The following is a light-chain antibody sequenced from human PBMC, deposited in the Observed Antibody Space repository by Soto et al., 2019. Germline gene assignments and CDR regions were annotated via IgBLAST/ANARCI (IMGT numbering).Light chain of an antibody. Sequence: EIVLTQSPGTLYLSPGERATLSCRASQSVSSSYLAWYQQKPGQAPRLLIYGASSRATGIPDRFSGSGSGKNFALTSSILEPEELAVYYCQQYGSAPLLICGGGTKVEIK. CDR1: QSVSSSY. V-gene: IGKV3-20*01. CDR2: GAS. CDR3: QQYGSAPLLI. J-gene: IGKJ4*01.